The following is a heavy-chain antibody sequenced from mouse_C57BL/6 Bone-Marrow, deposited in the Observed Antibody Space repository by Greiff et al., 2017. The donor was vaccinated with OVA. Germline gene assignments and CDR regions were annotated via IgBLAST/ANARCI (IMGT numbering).Heavy chain of an antibody. J-gene: IGHJ2*01. CDR3: AGYYFDY. CDR2: ISYDGSN. D-gene: IGHD2-2*01. V-gene: IGHV3-6*01. Sequence: EVQLKESGPGLVKPSQSLSLTCSVTGYSITSGYYWNWIRQFPGNKLEWMGYISYDGSNNYNPSLKNRISITRDTSKNQFFLKLNSVTTEDTATYYCAGYYFDYWGQGTTLTVSS. CDR1: GYSITSGYY.